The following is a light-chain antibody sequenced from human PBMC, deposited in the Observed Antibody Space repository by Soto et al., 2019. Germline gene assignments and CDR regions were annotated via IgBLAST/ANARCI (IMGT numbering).Light chain of an antibody. CDR3: QQYNNWPFT. CDR2: GAS. V-gene: IGKV3-15*01. CDR1: QSVSSD. Sequence: EIVLTQSPATLSVSPGERATLSCLASQSVSSDLAWDQQKPGQAPRLLIYGASTRATGIPARCSGSGSGTEFTLTISILQSEVFAVYCCQQYNNWPFTFGQGTRLEIK. J-gene: IGKJ5*01.